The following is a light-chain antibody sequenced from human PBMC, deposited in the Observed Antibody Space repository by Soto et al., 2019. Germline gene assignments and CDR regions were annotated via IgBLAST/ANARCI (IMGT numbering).Light chain of an antibody. CDR2: GVT. CDR1: HNDIGTYDY. V-gene: IGLV2-14*03. CDR3: SSKTSTSTLL. J-gene: IGLJ2*01. Sequence: QSVLTQPTSVSGSPGQSITISCTGNHNDIGTYDYVSWYQQHPGRAPRLLIYGVTTRPSGISNRFSGSKSGNTASLTISGLQAEDEADYYCSSKTSTSTLLFGGGTKLTVL.